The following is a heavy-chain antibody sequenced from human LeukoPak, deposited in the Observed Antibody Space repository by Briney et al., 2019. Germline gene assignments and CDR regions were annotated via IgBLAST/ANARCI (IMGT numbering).Heavy chain of an antibody. CDR2: TVVGSGNT. D-gene: IGHD1-26*01. J-gene: IGHJ3*02. Sequence: ASVKVSCKASGFTFTSSAMQWVRQARGQRLEWIGWTVVGSGNTNYAQKFQERVTITRDMSTSTAYMELSSLRSEDTAVYYCAACYSGSYFGAFDIWGQGTMVTVSS. CDR3: AACYSGSYFGAFDI. CDR1: GFTFTSSA. V-gene: IGHV1-58*02.